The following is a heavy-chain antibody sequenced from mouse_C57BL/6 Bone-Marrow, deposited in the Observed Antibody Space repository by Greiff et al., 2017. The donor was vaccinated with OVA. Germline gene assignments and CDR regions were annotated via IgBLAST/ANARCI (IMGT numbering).Heavy chain of an antibody. CDR1: GFTFSDYY. Sequence: VQLQESEGGLVQPGSSMKLSCTASGFTFSDYYMAWVRQVPEKGLEWVANINYDGSSTYYLDSLKSRFIISRDNAKNILYLQMSSLKSEDTATYYCARDLWYFDVWGTGTTVTVSS. CDR2: INYDGSST. J-gene: IGHJ1*03. CDR3: ARDLWYFDV. V-gene: IGHV5-16*01.